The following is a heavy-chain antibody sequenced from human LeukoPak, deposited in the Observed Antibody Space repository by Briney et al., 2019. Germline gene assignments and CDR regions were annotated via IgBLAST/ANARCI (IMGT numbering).Heavy chain of an antibody. V-gene: IGHV4-31*11. J-gene: IGHJ4*02. D-gene: IGHD6-13*01. CDR2: IYYSGST. CDR3: ARVPPGLAAAGSYFFDS. Sequence: PSETLSLTCAVYGGSFSGYYWSWIRQHPGKGLEWIGYIYYSGSTYYNPSLKSRVTISVDTSKNQFSLKLSSVTAADTAVYYCARVPPGLAAAGSYFFDSWGQGTLVTVSS. CDR1: GGSFSGYY.